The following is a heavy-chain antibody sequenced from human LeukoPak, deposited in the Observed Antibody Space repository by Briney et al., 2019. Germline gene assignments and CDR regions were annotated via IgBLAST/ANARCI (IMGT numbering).Heavy chain of an antibody. D-gene: IGHD2-15*01. CDR3: AGSVVAATRLDY. CDR1: GYTFTSYG. CDR2: ISAYNGNT. J-gene: IGHJ4*02. Sequence: APVKASCKASGYTFTSYGISWVRQAPGQGLEWMGWISAYNGNTNYAQKLHGRVTMTTDTSTSTAYMELRSLRSDDTAVYYCAGSVVAATRLDYWGQGTLVPVSS. V-gene: IGHV1-18*01.